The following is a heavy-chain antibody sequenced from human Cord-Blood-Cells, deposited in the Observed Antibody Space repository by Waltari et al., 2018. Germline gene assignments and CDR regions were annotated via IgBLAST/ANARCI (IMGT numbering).Heavy chain of an antibody. CDR1: GFTFSSYS. Sequence: EVQLVESGGGLVQPGGSLRLSCAASGFTFSSYSMNWVRQAPGKGLEWVSDISSSSSTIYYADSVKGRFTIPRDNAKNSLYLQMNSLRDEDTAVYYCARGTEWELMYYFDYWGQGTLVTVSS. CDR2: ISSSSSTI. D-gene: IGHD1-26*01. V-gene: IGHV3-48*02. CDR3: ARGTEWELMYYFDY. J-gene: IGHJ4*02.